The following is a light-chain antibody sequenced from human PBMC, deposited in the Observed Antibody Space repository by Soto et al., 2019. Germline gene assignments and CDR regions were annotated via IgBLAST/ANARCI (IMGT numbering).Light chain of an antibody. Sequence: EIVLTQSPGTLSLSPGERATLSCRASQRVNSSYLAWYRHKPDQAPRLLIYGASSRATGAPDRFSGSGSGTDFTLTISRLEPEDFVVYYCQQYGTSPYTFGQGTKLEIK. CDR2: GAS. CDR1: QRVNSSY. J-gene: IGKJ2*01. V-gene: IGKV3-20*01. CDR3: QQYGTSPYT.